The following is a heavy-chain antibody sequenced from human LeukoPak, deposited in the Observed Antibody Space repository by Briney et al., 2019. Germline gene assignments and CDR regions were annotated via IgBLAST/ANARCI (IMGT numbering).Heavy chain of an antibody. CDR1: GFTFTTYW. J-gene: IGHJ3*02. D-gene: IGHD4-17*01. CDR2: IKQDGTEK. CDR3: ARPIGTYGDYGTDAFDI. V-gene: IGHV3-7*01. Sequence: GGSLRLSCAASGFTFTTYWMSWVRQPPGKGLEWVANIKQDGTEKYYVDSVKGRFTISRDNAKNSLYLQMNSLRAEDTAVYYCARPIGTYGDYGTDAFDIWGQGTMVTVSS.